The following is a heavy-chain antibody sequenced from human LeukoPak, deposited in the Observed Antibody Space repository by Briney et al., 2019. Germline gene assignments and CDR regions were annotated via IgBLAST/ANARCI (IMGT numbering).Heavy chain of an antibody. CDR2: IYYSGST. V-gene: IGHV4-39*01. D-gene: IGHD2-2*01. Sequence: PSDTLSLTCTVSGGSISSSSYYWGWIRQPPGKGLEWIGSIYYSGSTYYNPSLKSRVTISVDTSKNQFSLKLSSVTAADTAVYYCARQSTADVWGKGTTVTASS. J-gene: IGHJ6*04. CDR3: ARQSTADV. CDR1: GGSISSSSYY.